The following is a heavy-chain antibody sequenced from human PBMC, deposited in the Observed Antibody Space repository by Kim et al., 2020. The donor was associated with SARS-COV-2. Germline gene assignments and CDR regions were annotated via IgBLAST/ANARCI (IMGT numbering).Heavy chain of an antibody. D-gene: IGHD6-19*01. V-gene: IGHV3-23*03. CDR1: GLTFSSYA. CDR2: IYAGGHST. J-gene: IGHJ4*02. Sequence: GGSLRLSCAASGLTFSSYAMSWVRQAPGKGLEWVSVIYAGGHSTFYADSVKGRFTISRDNSKNTLYLQMNSLRVEDTAVYYCAKAPYSSGWYGDYWGQGT. CDR3: AKAPYSSGWYGDY.